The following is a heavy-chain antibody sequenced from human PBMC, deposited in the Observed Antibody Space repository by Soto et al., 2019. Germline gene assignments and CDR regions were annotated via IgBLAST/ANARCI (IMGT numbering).Heavy chain of an antibody. CDR1: GGTFSSYT. J-gene: IGHJ4*02. V-gene: IGHV1-69*02. CDR2: IIPILGIA. CDR3: FIALRITDY. Sequence: QVQLVQSGAEVKKPGSSVKVSCKASGGTFSSYTISWVRQAPGQGLEWMGRIIPILGIANYAQKFQGRVTITADKSTSTAYMELSSLRSEDTSVYYCFIALRITDYWGQGTLVTVSS. D-gene: IGHD3-10*01.